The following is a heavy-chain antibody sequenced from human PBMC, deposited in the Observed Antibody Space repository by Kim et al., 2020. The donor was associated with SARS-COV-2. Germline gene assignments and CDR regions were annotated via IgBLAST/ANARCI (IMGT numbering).Heavy chain of an antibody. V-gene: IGHV3-74*01. J-gene: IGHJ6*02. CDR3: AREEGGFGEIYYYGMDV. CDR2: INSDGSST. D-gene: IGHD3-10*01. CDR1: GFTFSSYW. Sequence: GGSLRLSCAASGFTFSSYWMHWVRQAPGKGLVWVSRINSDGSSTSYADSVKGRFTISRDNAKNTLYLQMNSLRAEDTAVYYCAREEGGFGEIYYYGMDVWGQGTTVTVSS.